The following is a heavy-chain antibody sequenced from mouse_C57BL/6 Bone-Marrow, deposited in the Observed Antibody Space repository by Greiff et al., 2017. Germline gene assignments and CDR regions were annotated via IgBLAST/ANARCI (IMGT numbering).Heavy chain of an antibody. CDR1: GYTFTSYW. CDR2: IYPGSGST. CDR3: ARSYYSNVYYFDY. V-gene: IGHV1-55*01. J-gene: IGHJ2*01. Sequence: QVQLQQPGAELVKPGASVKMSCKASGYTFTSYWITWVKQRPGQGLEWIGDIYPGSGSTNYNEKFKSKATMTVDTSSSTAYMQLSSLTSEDSAVYYCARSYYSNVYYFDYWGQGTTLTVSS. D-gene: IGHD2-5*01.